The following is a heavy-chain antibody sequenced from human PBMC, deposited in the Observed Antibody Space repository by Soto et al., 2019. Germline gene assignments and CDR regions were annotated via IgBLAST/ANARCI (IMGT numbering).Heavy chain of an antibody. D-gene: IGHD3-16*01. Sequence: QVQLEEAGPGLVKPSETLSLICSVSGVSMRNSYWTWIRQSAGKGLEWIGRISTSGNTNYNPSLKSRLTVSVDTSKNLVSLKLTSVTAAATAVYYCARGGGVPALGDPWGQGTLVTVSS. CDR2: ISTSGNT. V-gene: IGHV4-4*07. CDR1: GVSMRNSY. CDR3: ARGGGVPALGDP. J-gene: IGHJ5*02.